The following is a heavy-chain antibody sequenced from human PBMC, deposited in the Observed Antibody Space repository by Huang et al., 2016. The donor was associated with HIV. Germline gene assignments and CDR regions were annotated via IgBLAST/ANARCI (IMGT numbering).Heavy chain of an antibody. CDR3: ARRMAGWDDVFDM. J-gene: IGHJ3*02. CDR2: IRLSGTTI. CDR1: GLVFSDHH. V-gene: IGHV3-11*01. D-gene: IGHD6-19*01. Sequence: QVQLVESGGGLVKPGGSLRLSCAASGLVFSDHHMNWIRQAPGKGLEWISYIRLSGTTIRYADSVKGRFTISRDNAKKSLFLEMNSLRVEDTAVYYCARRMAGWDDVFDMWGQGTMVTVSS.